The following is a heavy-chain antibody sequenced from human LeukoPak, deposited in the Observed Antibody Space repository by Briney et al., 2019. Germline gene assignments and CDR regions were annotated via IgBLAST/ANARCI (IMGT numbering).Heavy chain of an antibody. Sequence: GASVTVSCKASGYTFTSYGISWVRQAPGQGLEWMGWISAYNGNTNYAQKLQGRVTMTTDTSTSTAYMELRSLRSDDTAVYYCATEIGYCSGGSCYQTLAFDIWGQGTMVTVSS. D-gene: IGHD2-15*01. V-gene: IGHV1-18*01. CDR1: GYTFTSYG. CDR3: ATEIGYCSGGSCYQTLAFDI. J-gene: IGHJ3*02. CDR2: ISAYNGNT.